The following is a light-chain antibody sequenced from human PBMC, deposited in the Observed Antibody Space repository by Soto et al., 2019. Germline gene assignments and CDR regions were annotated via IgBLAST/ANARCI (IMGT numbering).Light chain of an antibody. J-gene: IGKJ1*01. CDR2: GTS. V-gene: IGKV3-20*01. Sequence: VLSQSPGRLSLSPGERATLSCRASQSVPSTYFAWYQQKSGQPPRLLISGTSNRATGIPDRFSGSGSGRDFPLTIIRLETEDFAVYFFQRFGNSPWTFGQGTKVEI. CDR1: QSVPSTY. CDR3: QRFGNSPWT.